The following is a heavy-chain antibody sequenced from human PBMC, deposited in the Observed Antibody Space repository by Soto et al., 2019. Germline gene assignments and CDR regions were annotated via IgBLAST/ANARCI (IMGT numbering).Heavy chain of an antibody. CDR2: INHKTNT. J-gene: IGHJ6*03. Sequence: SETVSLTCAVYGGCLNGSYWSWIRLPPSKGLEWIGEINHKTNTHYNPSLESRSTFSVDTSKNQFSLRLTSVTAADTALYYCASGYFFIRRADSDSYTVSWDNGTTVTSP. CDR1: GGCLNGSY. D-gene: IGHD3-10*01. V-gene: IGHV4-34*01. CDR3: ASGYFFIRRADSDSYTVS.